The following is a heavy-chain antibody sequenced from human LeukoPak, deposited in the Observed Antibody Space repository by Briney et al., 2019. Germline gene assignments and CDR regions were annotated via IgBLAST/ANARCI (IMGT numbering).Heavy chain of an antibody. V-gene: IGHV3-23*01. CDR1: GFTFSTYA. CDR2: IVGNGSGK. Sequence: GGSLRPSCAASGFTFSTYAMDWVRPAPGKGMEWVSVIVGNGSGKQYADSVKGRFIIIRDNAKNMLYLQMDSLRAEDTAVYYCAKDRIPDGRYSIDFWRQGTLVTFSS. CDR3: AKDRIPDGRYSIDF. D-gene: IGHD2-15*01. J-gene: IGHJ4*02.